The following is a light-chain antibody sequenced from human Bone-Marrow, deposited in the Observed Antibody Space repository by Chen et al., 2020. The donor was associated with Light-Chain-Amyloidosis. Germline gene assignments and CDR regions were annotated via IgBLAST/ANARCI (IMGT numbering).Light chain of an antibody. CDR3: PQSYITPQVT. J-gene: IGKJ4*01. CDR1: QSISTY. Sequence: DIQMTQSPSSLSASIGDRVTLTCRASQSISTYLNWYQQKPGKAPILLIYAASSLQSGVPSRFSGSGSETEFTHTIRSVQPEDFATYYCPQSYITPQVTFGGGTKVEIK. V-gene: IGKV1-39*01. CDR2: AAS.